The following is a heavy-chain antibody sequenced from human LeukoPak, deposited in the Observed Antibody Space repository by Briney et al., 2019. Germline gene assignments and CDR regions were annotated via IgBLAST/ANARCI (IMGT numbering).Heavy chain of an antibody. V-gene: IGHV3-48*01. CDR2: ISISSSTI. CDR1: GFTFSSYS. D-gene: IGHD1-26*01. Sequence: GGSLRLSCAASGFTFSSYSMNWVRRAPGKGLEWVSYISISSSTIYYVDSVKGRFTISRDNAKNSLFLQMNSLRAEDTAVYYCARSVGCYFAFDIWGQGTMVTVSS. CDR3: ARSVGCYFAFDI. J-gene: IGHJ3*02.